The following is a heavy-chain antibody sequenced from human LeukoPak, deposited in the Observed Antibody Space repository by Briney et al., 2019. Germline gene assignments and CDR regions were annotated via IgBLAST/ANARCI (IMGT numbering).Heavy chain of an antibody. J-gene: IGHJ5*02. CDR2: ITDDGSSK. V-gene: IGHV3-30*02. Sequence: PGGSLRLSCAASGFAFSSYGIHWVRQAPGKGLEWVAFITDDGSSKYYADSVKGRFTISRDNSKNTLYLQMNSLRAEDTAVYYCARAAGDPASIDPWGQGTLVTVSS. CDR3: ARAAGDPASIDP. D-gene: IGHD1-14*01. CDR1: GFAFSSYG.